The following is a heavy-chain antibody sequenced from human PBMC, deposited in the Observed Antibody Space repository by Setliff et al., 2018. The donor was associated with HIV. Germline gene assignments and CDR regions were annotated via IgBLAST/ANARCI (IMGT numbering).Heavy chain of an antibody. CDR2: IYYSGST. CDR1: GGSISGYY. CDR3: ARVPSYYDILTGAHYYYYYYMDV. Sequence: SETLSLTCTVSGGSISGYYWSWIRQPPGKGLEWIGYIYYSGSTNYSPSLKSRVTISVDTSKNQFSLKLSSVTAADTAVYYCARVPSYYDILTGAHYYYYYYMDVWGKGTTVTVSS. V-gene: IGHV4-59*01. J-gene: IGHJ6*03. D-gene: IGHD3-9*01.